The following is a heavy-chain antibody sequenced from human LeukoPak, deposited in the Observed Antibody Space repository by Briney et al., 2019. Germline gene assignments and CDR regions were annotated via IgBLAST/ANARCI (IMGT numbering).Heavy chain of an antibody. CDR2: IKSKTDGGTT. D-gene: IGHD6-13*01. V-gene: IGHV3-15*01. Sequence: GGSLRLSCAASGFTFSNAWMSWVRQAPGKGLEWVGRIKSKTDGGTTDYAAPVKGRFTISRDNTKNTLYLQMNSLKTEDTAVYYCTTIAPAGNYYYYGMDVWGQGTTVTVSS. J-gene: IGHJ6*02. CDR1: GFTFSNAW. CDR3: TTIAPAGNYYYYGMDV.